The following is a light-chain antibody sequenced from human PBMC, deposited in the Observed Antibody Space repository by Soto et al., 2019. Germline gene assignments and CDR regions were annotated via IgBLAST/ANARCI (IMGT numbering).Light chain of an antibody. CDR1: SGHSSYA. V-gene: IGLV4-69*01. CDR2: LNSDGSH. J-gene: IGLJ1*01. CDR3: QTWGTGIWV. Sequence: QSVLTQSPSASASLGASVKLTCTLSSGHSSYAIVWHQQQPEKGPRYLMKLNSDGSHSKGDGIPDRFSGSSSGAERYLTISSLQSEDEADYYCQTWGTGIWVFGTGTKLTVL.